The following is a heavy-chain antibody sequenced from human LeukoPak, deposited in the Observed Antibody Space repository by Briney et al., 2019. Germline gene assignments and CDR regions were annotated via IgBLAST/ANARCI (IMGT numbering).Heavy chain of an antibody. CDR3: ARHSSGYYHYDY. D-gene: IGHD3-22*01. CDR2: INSDGRST. CDR1: GFPLSRYW. J-gene: IGHJ4*02. V-gene: IGHV3-74*01. Sequence: GYLRLSCAGSGFPLSRYWMDWVRQGPREGLGWVSRINSDGRSTSYADSVKGRFTISRDNSKNTLHLQMNSLRAEDTAVYYCARHSSGYYHYDYWGPGTPVTVAS.